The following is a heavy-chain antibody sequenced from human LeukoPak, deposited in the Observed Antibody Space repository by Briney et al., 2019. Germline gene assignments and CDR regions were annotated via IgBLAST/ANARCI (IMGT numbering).Heavy chain of an antibody. D-gene: IGHD3-16*01. Sequence: SETLSLTCTVSGGTISSYYWTWVRQSPGKGLQWIGNVYFNGDTNYNPSLDSIVTISVDTSKNQFSLKLNSVTAADAAVYYCARQYGLMRAYRHFDYWGQGILVSVSA. CDR2: VYFNGDT. J-gene: IGHJ4*02. CDR1: GGTISSYY. V-gene: IGHV4-59*08. CDR3: ARQYGLMRAYRHFDY.